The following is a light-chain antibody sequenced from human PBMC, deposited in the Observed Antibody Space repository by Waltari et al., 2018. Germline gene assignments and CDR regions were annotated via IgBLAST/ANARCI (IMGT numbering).Light chain of an antibody. CDR3: QQYATYHT. J-gene: IGKJ2*01. CDR2: KSS. Sequence: DIQMTQSPSTLSASVGDRVTITCRASQDIGPYLAWYQQKPGKAPNLLIYKSSILESGVPSRFSGSGSGTEFTLTITSLQPDDFATYSCQQYATYHTFGQGTKLEI. V-gene: IGKV1-5*03. CDR1: QDIGPY.